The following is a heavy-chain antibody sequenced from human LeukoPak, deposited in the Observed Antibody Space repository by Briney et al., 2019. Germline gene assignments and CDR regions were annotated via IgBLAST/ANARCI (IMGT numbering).Heavy chain of an antibody. Sequence: SETLSLTCAVYGGSFSGYYWSWIRQPPGKGLEWIGEINHSGSTNYNPSLKSRVTISVDTSKNQFSLKLSSVTAADTAVYYCARALEYGGVDCPPMIDYWAKETL. CDR1: GGSFSGYY. D-gene: IGHD2-21*02. J-gene: IGHJ4*02. CDR2: INHSGST. CDR3: ARALEYGGVDCPPMIDY. V-gene: IGHV4-34*01.